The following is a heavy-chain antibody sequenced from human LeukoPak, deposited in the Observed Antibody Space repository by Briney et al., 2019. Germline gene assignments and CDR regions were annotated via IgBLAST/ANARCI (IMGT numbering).Heavy chain of an antibody. CDR3: ASNEVGATDY. CDR2: IYYSGST. Sequence: PSETLSLTCTVSGGSTSSSSYYWGWIRQPPGKGLEWIGSIYYSGSTYYNPSLKSRVTISVDTSKNQFSLKLSSVTAADTAVYYCASNEVGATDYWGQGTLVTVSS. D-gene: IGHD1-26*01. J-gene: IGHJ4*02. V-gene: IGHV4-39*01. CDR1: GGSTSSSSYY.